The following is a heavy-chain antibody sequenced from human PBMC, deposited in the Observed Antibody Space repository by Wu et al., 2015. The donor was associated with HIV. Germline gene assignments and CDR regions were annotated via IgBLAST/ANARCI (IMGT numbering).Heavy chain of an antibody. D-gene: IGHD1-1*01. CDR2: IIPIFGTA. CDR1: GGTFSSYA. J-gene: IGHJ6*03. Sequence: QVQLVQSGAEVKKPGSSVKVSCKASGGTFSSYAISWVRQAPGQGLEWMGGIIPIFGTANYAQKFQGRVTITADESTSTAYMELSSLRSEDTAVYYCARVVSWNDVLGYYYYYMDVWGKGTTVTVSS. V-gene: IGHV1-69*12. CDR3: ARVVSWNDVLGYYYYYMDV.